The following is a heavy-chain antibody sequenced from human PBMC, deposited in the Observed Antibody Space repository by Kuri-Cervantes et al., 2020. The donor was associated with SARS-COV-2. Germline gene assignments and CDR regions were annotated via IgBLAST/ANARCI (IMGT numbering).Heavy chain of an antibody. CDR3: AKEEKVLRFLEWLGGMDV. V-gene: IGHV3-23*01. CDR2: INDDGDRT. J-gene: IGHJ6*02. Sequence: ETLSLTCEASGFSFKTYAMSWVRQGPGKGLEWVSGINDDGDRTYYADSVKGRFTISRDNFKNILYLQMSSLRAEDTAVYYCAKEEKVLRFLEWLGGMDVWGQGTTVTVSS. D-gene: IGHD3-3*01. CDR1: GFSFKTYA.